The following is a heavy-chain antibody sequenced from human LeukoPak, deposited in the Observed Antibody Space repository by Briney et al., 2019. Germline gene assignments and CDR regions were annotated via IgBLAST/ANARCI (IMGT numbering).Heavy chain of an antibody. J-gene: IGHJ4*02. CDR3: ASLVTGILGIDY. CDR1: GFTFINYE. D-gene: IGHD2-21*02. CDR2: ISSGSTI. V-gene: IGHV3-48*03. Sequence: PGGSLRLSCEASGFTFINYEMNWVRQAPGKGLEWLSYISSGSTIHYADSVKGRFTISRDNAKNSLYLQMNSLRAEDTAVYFCASLVTGILGIDYWGQGTLVTVSS.